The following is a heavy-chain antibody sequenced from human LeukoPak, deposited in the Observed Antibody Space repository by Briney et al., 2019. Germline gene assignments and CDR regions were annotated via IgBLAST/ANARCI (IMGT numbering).Heavy chain of an antibody. D-gene: IGHD3-16*01. J-gene: IGHJ3*02. V-gene: IGHV3-33*01. Sequence: PGRSLRLSCAASGFTFSSCGMHWVRQAPGKGLEWVAVIWYDGSNKNYADSVKGRFTISRDNSKNTLYLQMNSLRAEDTAVYYCARGLGAFDIWGQGTMVTVSS. CDR1: GFTFSSCG. CDR2: IWYDGSNK. CDR3: ARGLGAFDI.